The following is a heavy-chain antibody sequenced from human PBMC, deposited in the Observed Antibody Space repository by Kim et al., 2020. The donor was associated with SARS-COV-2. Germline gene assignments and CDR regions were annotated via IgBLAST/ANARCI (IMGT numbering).Heavy chain of an antibody. J-gene: IGHJ4*02. D-gene: IGHD3-22*01. V-gene: IGHV3-30*01. Sequence: YADSVKCRFTISRDNSKNALYLQMNSLRAEDTAVYYCTPANYDTSGYYSYWGQGTLVTVSS. CDR3: TPANYDTSGYYSY.